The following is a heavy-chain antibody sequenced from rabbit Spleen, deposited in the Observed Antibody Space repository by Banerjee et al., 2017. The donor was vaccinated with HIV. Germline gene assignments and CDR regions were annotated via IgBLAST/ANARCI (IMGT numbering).Heavy chain of an antibody. CDR1: GFDFSRGYD. Sequence: QQQLVESGGGLVKPGASLTLTCKASGFDFSRGYDMCWVRQAPGKGLEWIGCIYTGNVKTYYASWAKGRFTISSDNAQNTVDLQMNSLTAADTATYFCAREDVGGSISLWGPGTLVTVS. CDR2: IYTGNVKT. CDR3: AREDVGGSISL. D-gene: IGHD1-1*01. V-gene: IGHV1S43*01. J-gene: IGHJ6*01.